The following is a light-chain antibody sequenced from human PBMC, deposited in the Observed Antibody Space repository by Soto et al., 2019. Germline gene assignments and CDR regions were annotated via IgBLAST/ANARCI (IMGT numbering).Light chain of an antibody. CDR2: RNN. CDR1: SSNIGSNY. Sequence: QSVLTQPPSASGTPGQRVTISCSGSSSNIGSNYVYWYQQLPGTAPKLLIYRNNQRPSGVPDRISGSKSGTSASLAISGLRSEDEADYYCAAWDDSLSGPKVVFGGGTQLTVL. V-gene: IGLV1-47*01. CDR3: AAWDDSLSGPKVV. J-gene: IGLJ2*01.